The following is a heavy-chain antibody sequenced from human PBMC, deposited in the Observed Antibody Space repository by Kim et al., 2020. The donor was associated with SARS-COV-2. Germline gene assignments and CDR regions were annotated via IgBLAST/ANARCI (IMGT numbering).Heavy chain of an antibody. D-gene: IGHD3-3*01. CDR1: GFPLSASA. J-gene: IGHJ1*01. CDR3: AKGSTGSAYSSPAN. V-gene: IGHV3-30*18. Sequence: GGSLRLSCTVTGFPLSASAVHWVRQAPGKGLQWVAVLSSDGTEEFYGDSVRGRFTISRDISKNTLSLQMNGLSTEDTALYYCAKGSTGSAYSSPANWGQG. CDR2: LSSDGTEE.